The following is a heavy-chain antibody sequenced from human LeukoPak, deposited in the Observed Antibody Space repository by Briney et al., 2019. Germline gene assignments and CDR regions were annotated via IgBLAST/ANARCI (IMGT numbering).Heavy chain of an antibody. CDR2: IYTSGST. V-gene: IGHV4-61*02. CDR1: GGSISSGSYY. J-gene: IGHJ4*02. CDR3: ARVGGDYVLDY. D-gene: IGHD4-17*01. Sequence: SETLSLTCTVSGGSISSGSYYWSWIRQPAGKGLEWIGRIYTSGSTNYNPSLKSRVTISVDTSKNQFSLKLSSVTAADTAVYYCARVGGDYVLDYWGQGTLVTVSS.